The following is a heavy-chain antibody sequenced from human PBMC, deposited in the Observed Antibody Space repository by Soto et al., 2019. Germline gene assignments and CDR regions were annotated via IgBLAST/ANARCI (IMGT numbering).Heavy chain of an antibody. D-gene: IGHD3-16*01. CDR1: GVTLSDYP. J-gene: IGHJ5*02. V-gene: IGHV1-69*01. CDR3: ARVYCVYATCNNWILNWLDP. CDR2: LLPIFGTT. Sequence: QVQLVQSGAEVKKPGSSVKVSCKASGVTLSDYPINWVRQAPGQGLEWMGGLLPIFGTTIYAQKFQGRLTITADESTNTAYMELSDLRPEDTAIFYCARVYCVYATCNNWILNWLDPWGQGTLVTVSS.